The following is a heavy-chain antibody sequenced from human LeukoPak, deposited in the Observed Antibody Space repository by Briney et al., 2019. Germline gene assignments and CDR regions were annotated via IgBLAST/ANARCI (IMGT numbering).Heavy chain of an antibody. Sequence: PGGSLRLSCAASGFTFSSYAMHWVRQAPGKGLEWVAIISYDGINKYYADSVKGRFTISRDNSKNTVYLQMNSLKAEDTALYYCAKERVKLAARPVGLDYWGQGTLVTVSS. J-gene: IGHJ4*02. CDR2: ISYDGINK. CDR1: GFTFSSYA. D-gene: IGHD6-6*01. CDR3: AKERVKLAARPVGLDY. V-gene: IGHV3-30*04.